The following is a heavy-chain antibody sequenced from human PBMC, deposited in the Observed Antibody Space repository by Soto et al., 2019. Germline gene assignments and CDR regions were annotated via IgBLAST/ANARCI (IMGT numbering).Heavy chain of an antibody. CDR2: IYYSGST. CDR1: GGSISSGGYY. CDR3: ARGYYGSGNSSNPTLGMDV. J-gene: IGHJ6*02. V-gene: IGHV4-31*03. D-gene: IGHD3-10*01. Sequence: QVQLQESGPGLVKPSQTLSLTCTVSGGSISSGGYYWSWIRQHPGKGLEWIGYIYYSGSTYYNPSLXSRVTIPVDTPXTXCXMQLSSVTAADTAVYWCARGYYGSGNSSNPTLGMDVWGQGTTVTVSS.